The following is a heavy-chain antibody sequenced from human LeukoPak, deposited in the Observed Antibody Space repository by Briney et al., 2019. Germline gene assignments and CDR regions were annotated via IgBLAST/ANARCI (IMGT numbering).Heavy chain of an antibody. CDR3: ARGDQRQWLDEAPFDY. CDR1: GGSISSSNW. V-gene: IGHV4-4*02. D-gene: IGHD6-19*01. Sequence: SETLSLTCAVSGGSISSSNWWSWVRQPPGKGLEWIGEIYHSGSTNYNPSLKSRVTISVDKSKNQFSLKLSSVTAADTAVYYCARGDQRQWLDEAPFDYWGQGTLVTVSS. CDR2: IYHSGST. J-gene: IGHJ4*02.